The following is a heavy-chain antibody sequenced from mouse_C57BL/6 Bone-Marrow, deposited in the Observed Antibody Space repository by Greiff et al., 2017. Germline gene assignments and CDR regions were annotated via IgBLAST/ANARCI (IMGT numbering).Heavy chain of an antibody. CDR2: INPNYGTT. CDR1: GYSFTDYN. D-gene: IGHD2-4*01. CDR3: ARGYDYDYAMDY. V-gene: IGHV1-39*01. Sequence: LVEPGASVKISCKASGYSFTDYNMYWVKQSNGKSLEWIGVINPNYGTTSYNQKFKGKATLTVDQSSSPAYMQLNSLTSEDSAVYYCARGYDYDYAMDYWGQGTSVTVSS. J-gene: IGHJ4*01.